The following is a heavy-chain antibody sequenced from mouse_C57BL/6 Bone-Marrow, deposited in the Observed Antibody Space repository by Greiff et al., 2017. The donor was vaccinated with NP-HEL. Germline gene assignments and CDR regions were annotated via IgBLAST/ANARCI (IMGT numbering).Heavy chain of an antibody. CDR2: IYPGDGDT. D-gene: IGHD1-1*01. V-gene: IGHV1-82*01. CDR3: ARAYYYGSKAY. J-gene: IGHJ3*01. Sequence: VNVVESGPELVKPGASVKISCKASGYAFSSSWMNWVKQRPGKGLEWIGRIYPGDGDTNYNGKFKGKATLTADKSSSTAYMQLSSLTSEDSAVYFCARAYYYGSKAYWGQGTLVTVSA. CDR1: GYAFSSSW.